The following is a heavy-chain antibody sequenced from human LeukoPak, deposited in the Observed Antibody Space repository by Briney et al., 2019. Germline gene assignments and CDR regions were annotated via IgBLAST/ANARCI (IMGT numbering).Heavy chain of an antibody. CDR2: IYYSGST. CDR3: AREGVTGYST. D-gene: IGHD6-13*01. Sequence: SETLSLTCTVSGGSISSGDDYWSWIRQPPGKGLEWIGYIYYSGSTYYNPSLKSQVTISVDTSKNQFSLKLSSVTAADTAVYYCAREGVTGYSTWGQGTLVTVSS. V-gene: IGHV4-30-4*01. CDR1: GGSISSGDDY. J-gene: IGHJ4*02.